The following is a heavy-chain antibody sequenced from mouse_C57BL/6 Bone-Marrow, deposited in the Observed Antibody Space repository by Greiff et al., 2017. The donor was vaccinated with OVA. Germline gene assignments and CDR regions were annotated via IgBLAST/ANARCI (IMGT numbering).Heavy chain of an antibody. J-gene: IGHJ3*01. CDR2: IDPEDGET. Sequence: EVKLQQSGAELVKPGASVKLSCTASGFNITDYYMHWVKQRTEQGLEWIGRIDPEDGETKYAPKFQGKATITADTSSNTAYLQLSSLTSEDTAVYYCARDWYGKAYWGQGTLVTVSA. D-gene: IGHD2-10*02. V-gene: IGHV14-2*01. CDR3: ARDWYGKAY. CDR1: GFNITDYY.